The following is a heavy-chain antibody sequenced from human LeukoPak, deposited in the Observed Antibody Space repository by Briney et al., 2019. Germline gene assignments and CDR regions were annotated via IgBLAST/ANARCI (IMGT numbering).Heavy chain of an antibody. J-gene: IGHJ5*02. V-gene: IGHV3-7*04. Sequence: GGSLRLSCAASGFTFNSYWMSWVRQAPGKGLEWVANIKQDGSEKYYVDSVKGRFTISRDNAKNSLYLHMNSLRADDTAVYYCARGGFRSFGHWGQGILVTVSS. CDR1: GFTFNSYW. D-gene: IGHD3-22*01. CDR2: IKQDGSEK. CDR3: ARGGFRSFGH.